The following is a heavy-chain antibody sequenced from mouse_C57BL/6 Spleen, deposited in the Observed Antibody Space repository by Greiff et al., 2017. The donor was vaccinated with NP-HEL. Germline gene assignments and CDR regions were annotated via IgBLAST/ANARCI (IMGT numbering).Heavy chain of an antibody. V-gene: IGHV1-69*01. D-gene: IGHD2-2*01. CDR3: ARRGGYDKVDV. CDR1: GYTFTSYW. Sequence: QVQLQQPGAELVMPGALVKLSCKASGYTFTSYWMHWVKQRPGQGLEWIGEIDPSDSYTNYNQKFKGKSTLTVDKSSSTAYMQLSSLTSEDSAVYYCARRGGYDKVDVWGTGTTVTVSS. J-gene: IGHJ1*03. CDR2: IDPSDSYT.